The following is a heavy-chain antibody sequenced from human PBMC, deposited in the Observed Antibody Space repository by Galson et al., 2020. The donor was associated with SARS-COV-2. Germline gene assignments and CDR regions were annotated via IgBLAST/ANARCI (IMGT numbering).Heavy chain of an antibody. D-gene: IGHD6-19*01. CDR2: FDPEDGET. V-gene: IGHV1-24*01. J-gene: IGHJ6*02. CDR1: GYTLTELS. CDR3: ATGPAVAGPPSRFNYSYYGMDV. Sequence: ASVKVSCKVSGYTLTELSMHWVRQAPGKGLEWMGGFDPEDGETIYAQKFQGRVTMTEDTSTDTAYMELSSLRSEDTAVYYCATGPAVAGPPSRFNYSYYGMDVWGQGTTVTVSS.